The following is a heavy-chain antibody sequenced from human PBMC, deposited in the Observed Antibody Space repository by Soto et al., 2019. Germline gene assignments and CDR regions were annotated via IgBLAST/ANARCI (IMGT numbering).Heavy chain of an antibody. D-gene: IGHD3-10*01. CDR3: VRVRRGQMDY. V-gene: IGHV1-18*01. CDR2: INVFNGDP. Sequence: GASVKVSFKASGYLFTDYGIAWLRQAPGQGLEWMGWINVFNGDPRYAPNLQGRVTMTKDTSTNTASMELRSLRSDDTAVYFCVRVRRGQMDYWGQGSLVTVSS. CDR1: GYLFTDYG. J-gene: IGHJ4*02.